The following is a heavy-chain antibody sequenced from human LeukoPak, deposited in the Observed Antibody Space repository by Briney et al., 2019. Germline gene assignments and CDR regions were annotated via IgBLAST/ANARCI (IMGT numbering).Heavy chain of an antibody. CDR1: GFTVSSNY. Sequence: GGSLRLSCAASGFTVSSNYMAWVRQAPGKGLEWVSFINSGGTTYYADSVKGRFTISRDNSKNTLYLQMNSLRVEDTAVYCCARGIGVDYWGQGTLVTVSP. CDR2: INSGGTT. V-gene: IGHV3-66*01. CDR3: ARGIGVDY. D-gene: IGHD2/OR15-2a*01. J-gene: IGHJ4*02.